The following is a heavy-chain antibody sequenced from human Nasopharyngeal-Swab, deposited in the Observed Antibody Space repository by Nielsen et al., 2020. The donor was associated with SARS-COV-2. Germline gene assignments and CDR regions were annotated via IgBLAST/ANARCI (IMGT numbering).Heavy chain of an antibody. D-gene: IGHD7-27*01. CDR3: AKLSWGLETFDH. V-gene: IGHV3-30*18. Sequence: GESLKISCAASGFTFSSYGMHWVRQAPGKGLEWVAVISHDGSNKYYADSVKGRFTISRDNSKNTLYLQMNSLRAEDTAVYYCAKLSWGLETFDHWGQGTLVTVSS. CDR2: ISHDGSNK. J-gene: IGHJ4*02. CDR1: GFTFSSYG.